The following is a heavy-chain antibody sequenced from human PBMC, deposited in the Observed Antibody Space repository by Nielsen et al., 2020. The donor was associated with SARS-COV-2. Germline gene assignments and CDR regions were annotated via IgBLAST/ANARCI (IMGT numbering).Heavy chain of an antibody. V-gene: IGHV3-23*01. J-gene: IGHJ4*02. CDR2: IGAIDGST. CDR3: AKNPSRRDYGADY. D-gene: IGHD4-17*01. Sequence: GESLKISCAVSGISFSGSGIHWVRQAPGKGLEWVSSIGAIDGSTNYAESLRGRFTISRDNSKNTLYLQINSLRAEDTAMYYCAKNPSRRDYGADYWGQGTLVTVSS. CDR1: GISFSGSG.